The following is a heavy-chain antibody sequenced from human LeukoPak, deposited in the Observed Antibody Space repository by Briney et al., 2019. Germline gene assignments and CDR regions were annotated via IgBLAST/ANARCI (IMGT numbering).Heavy chain of an antibody. V-gene: IGHV3-48*01. Sequence: TGGSLRLSCAASGFTFSSYSMNWVRQAPGKGLEWVSYISSSSSTIYYADSVKGRFTISRDNAKNSLYLQMNSLRAEDTAVYYCASSKGVVGATRHAFDIWGQGTMVTVSS. CDR2: ISSSSSTI. D-gene: IGHD1-26*01. CDR3: ASSKGVVGATRHAFDI. J-gene: IGHJ3*02. CDR1: GFTFSSYS.